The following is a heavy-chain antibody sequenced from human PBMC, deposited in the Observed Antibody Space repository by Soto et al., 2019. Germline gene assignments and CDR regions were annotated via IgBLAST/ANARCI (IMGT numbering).Heavy chain of an antibody. CDR2: IYSSGST. CDR1: SGSISSNW. D-gene: IGHD3-16*01. CDR3: SSQTYSYAWHH. V-gene: IGHV4-4*02. Sequence: QVQLQESGPRLVKPSGTLSLTCAVSSGSISSNWWSWVRQPTGKGLEYIGEIYSSGSTHYNTSLNSRVTRSIDKSRNYFSLDLSYVTAADTAVYYCSSQTYSYAWHHWGQGIQVTVSS. J-gene: IGHJ5*02.